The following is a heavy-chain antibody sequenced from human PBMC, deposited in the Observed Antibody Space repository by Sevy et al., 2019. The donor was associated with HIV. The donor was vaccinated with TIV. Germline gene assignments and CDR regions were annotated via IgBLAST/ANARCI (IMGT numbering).Heavy chain of an antibody. CDR1: GFIFSDYT. J-gene: IGHJ4*02. V-gene: IGHV3-30*04. CDR2: ISYDGSFT. Sequence: GGSLRLSCAASGFIFSDYTLHWVRQAPGTGLEWVAVISYDGSFTYYADSVEGRFTISRDNSKNTLFLQMNSLRHEDTADYYCARGESSSWHYFDYWGQGTLVTVSS. CDR3: ARGESSSWHYFDY. D-gene: IGHD6-13*01.